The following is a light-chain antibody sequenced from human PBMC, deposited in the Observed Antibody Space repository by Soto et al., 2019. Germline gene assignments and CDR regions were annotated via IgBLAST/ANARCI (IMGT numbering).Light chain of an antibody. Sequence: QSVLTQPPSASGTPGQRVTISCSGSYSNIGSNSVHWYQHLPGTAPKLLIYSTNQRPSGVPGRFSASKSGTSASLAISGLQSEDEADYYCAAFDDRLDGLYVFGTGTKLTVL. CDR3: AAFDDRLDGLYV. CDR2: STN. V-gene: IGLV1-44*01. J-gene: IGLJ1*01. CDR1: YSNIGSNS.